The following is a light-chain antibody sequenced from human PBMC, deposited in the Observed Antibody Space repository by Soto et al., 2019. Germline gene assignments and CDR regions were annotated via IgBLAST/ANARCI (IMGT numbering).Light chain of an antibody. CDR2: DVS. Sequence: QSALTATPSVSGSPGQSVTISYPGSSMDVGSYNGVSWYQQPPGTAPKLMIYDVSNRPSGVPDRFSGSKSGNTASLTISGLQAEDEADYYCSLYTSSITYVFGTGTKVTGL. J-gene: IGLJ1*01. V-gene: IGLV2-18*01. CDR1: SMDVGSYNG. CDR3: SLYTSSITYV.